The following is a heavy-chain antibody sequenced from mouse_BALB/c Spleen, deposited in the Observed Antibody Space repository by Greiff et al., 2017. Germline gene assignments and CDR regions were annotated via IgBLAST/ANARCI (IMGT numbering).Heavy chain of an antibody. V-gene: IGHV2-6-2*01. J-gene: IGHJ4*01. Sequence: VKLMESGPDLVAPSQSLSITCTASGFSLTSYGVHWVRQPPGKGLEWLVVIWSDGSTTYNSALKSRLSISKDNSKSQVFLKMNSLQTDDTAMYYCARHDNPAMDYWGQGTSVTVSS. CDR1: GFSLTSYG. D-gene: IGHD1-3*01. CDR2: IWSDGST. CDR3: ARHDNPAMDY.